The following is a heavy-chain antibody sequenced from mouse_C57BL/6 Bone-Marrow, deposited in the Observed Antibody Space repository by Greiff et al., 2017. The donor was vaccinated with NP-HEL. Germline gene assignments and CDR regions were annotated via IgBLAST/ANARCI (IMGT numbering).Heavy chain of an antibody. CDR3: ARGYYYDWYFDV. V-gene: IGHV1-42*01. CDR1: GYSFTGYY. D-gene: IGHD2-1*01. J-gene: IGHJ1*03. Sequence: VQLQQSGPELVKPGASVKISCKASGYSFTGYYMNWVKQSPEKSLEWIGEINPSTGGTTYNQKFKAKATLTVDKSSSTAYMQLKSLTSEDSAVYYCARGYYYDWYFDVWGTGTTVTVSS. CDR2: INPSTGGT.